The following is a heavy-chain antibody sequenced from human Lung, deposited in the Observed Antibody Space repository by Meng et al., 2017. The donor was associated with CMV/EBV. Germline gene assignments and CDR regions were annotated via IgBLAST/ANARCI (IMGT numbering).Heavy chain of an antibody. CDR1: GDSITNHNW. V-gene: IGHV4-4*02. CDR3: LRRSGGSV. Sequence: QGKLGESGPARVKPSETLSLTCVVSGDSITNHNWWAWVRQPPGKGLEWIGEIPHRGSSAYNPSLKSRVSMSIDKSKNQFSLKLTSVTAADTAVYHCLRRSGGSVWGQGTLVTVSS. D-gene: IGHD3-10*01. CDR2: IPHRGSS. J-gene: IGHJ1*01.